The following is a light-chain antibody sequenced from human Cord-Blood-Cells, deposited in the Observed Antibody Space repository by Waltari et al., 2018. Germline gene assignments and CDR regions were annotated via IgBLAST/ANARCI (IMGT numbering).Light chain of an antibody. CDR3: QKYYSTPPWT. CDR1: QSVLYSSNNKNY. Sequence: DIVMTQSPDSLAVSLGERATINCKSSQSVLYSSNNKNYLAWYQQKPGQPPKLLIYWASTRESGVPDRFSGRGSGTDFTLTIRSLQAEDVAVYYCQKYYSTPPWTFGQGTKVEIK. J-gene: IGKJ1*01. CDR2: WAS. V-gene: IGKV4-1*01.